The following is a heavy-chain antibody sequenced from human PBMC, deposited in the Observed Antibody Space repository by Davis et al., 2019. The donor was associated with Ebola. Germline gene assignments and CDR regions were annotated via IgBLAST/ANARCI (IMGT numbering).Heavy chain of an antibody. CDR3: ARIRSDIVVVVAATLRVRGWFDL. D-gene: IGHD2-15*01. CDR2: IFSNDEK. CDR1: GFSLSNARMG. V-gene: IGHV2-26*01. J-gene: IGHJ5*02. Sequence: SGPTLVKPTETLTLTCTVSGFSLSNARMGVSWIRQPPGKALEWLAHIFSNDEKSYSTSLKSRLTISKGTSKSQVVLTMTNMDPVDTATYYCARIRSDIVVVVAATLRVRGWFDLWGQGALVTVSS.